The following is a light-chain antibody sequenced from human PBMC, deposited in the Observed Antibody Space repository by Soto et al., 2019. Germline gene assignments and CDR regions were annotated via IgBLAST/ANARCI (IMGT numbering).Light chain of an antibody. CDR3: QQYNNWPPLT. CDR2: GAS. J-gene: IGKJ4*01. CDR1: QSVSSN. V-gene: IGKV3-15*01. Sequence: EIVRTQSPATLSVSPGERATLSCRASQSVSSNLAWFQQKPGQAPRLLIYGASARASGIPGRFSGSGSGTEFTLTISSLQSEDFAIYYCQQYNNWPPLTFGGGTKVEIK.